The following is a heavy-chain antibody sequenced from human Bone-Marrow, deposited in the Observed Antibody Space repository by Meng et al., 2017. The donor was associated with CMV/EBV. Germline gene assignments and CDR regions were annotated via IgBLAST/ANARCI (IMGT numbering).Heavy chain of an antibody. Sequence: SETLSLTCTVSGGSISSSSYYWGWIRQPPGKGLEWIGYIYYSGSTYYNPSLKSRVTISVDTSKNQFSLKLSSVTAADTAVYYCARDNRLNCGGDCRIFDYWGQGTLVTVSS. CDR1: GGSISSSSYY. D-gene: IGHD2-21*01. CDR2: IYYSGST. V-gene: IGHV4-31*03. J-gene: IGHJ4*02. CDR3: ARDNRLNCGGDCRIFDY.